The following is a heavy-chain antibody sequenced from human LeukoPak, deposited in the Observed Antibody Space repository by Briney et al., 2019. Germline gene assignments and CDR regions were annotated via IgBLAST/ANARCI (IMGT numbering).Heavy chain of an antibody. Sequence: GGSLRLSCAASGFTFSSYGMSWVRQAPGKGLEWVSAISGSGGSTYYADSVKGRFTISRDNAKNSLYLQMNSLRAEDTAAYYCARESSGSLVGAFDIWGQGTMVTVSS. D-gene: IGHD3-10*01. V-gene: IGHV3-23*01. CDR1: GFTFSSYG. CDR3: ARESSGSLVGAFDI. J-gene: IGHJ3*02. CDR2: ISGSGGST.